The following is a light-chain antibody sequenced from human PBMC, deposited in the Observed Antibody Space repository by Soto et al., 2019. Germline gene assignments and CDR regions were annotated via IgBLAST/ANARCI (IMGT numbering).Light chain of an antibody. CDR1: PSISNS. J-gene: IGKJ1*01. CDR2: DAS. CDR3: QQRSNWPWT. V-gene: IGKV3-11*01. Sequence: ETVLTQSPATLSLSPGERATLSCRASPSISNSLAWYQQKAGQAPRLLIYDASHRATGIPARFSGSGSGTDFTLPNPSLEPEDFAVYYCQQRSNWPWTFGQGTKVEIK.